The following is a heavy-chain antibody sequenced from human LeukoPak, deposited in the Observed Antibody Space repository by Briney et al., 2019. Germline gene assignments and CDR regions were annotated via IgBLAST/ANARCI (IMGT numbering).Heavy chain of an antibody. J-gene: IGHJ4*02. CDR3: ARGSTPRRGGRLYYFDY. D-gene: IGHD1-26*01. Sequence: SETLSLTCAVYGGSFSGYYWSWIRQPPGKGLEWIGEINHSGSTNYNPSLKSRVTISVDTSKNQFSLKLSSVTAADTAVYYCARGSTPRRGGRLYYFDYWGQGTLVTVSS. CDR2: INHSGST. V-gene: IGHV4-34*01. CDR1: GGSFSGYY.